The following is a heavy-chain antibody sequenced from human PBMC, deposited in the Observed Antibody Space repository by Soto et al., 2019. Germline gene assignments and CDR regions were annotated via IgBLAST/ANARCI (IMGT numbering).Heavy chain of an antibody. CDR2: ISYDGSNK. D-gene: IGHD2-15*01. V-gene: IGHV3-30*18. CDR1: GFTFSSYG. J-gene: IGHJ6*02. Sequence: QVQLVESGGGVVQPGRSLRLSCAASGFTFSSYGMHWVRQAPGKGLEWVAVISYDGSNKYYADSVKGRFTISRDNSKNTLYLQMNSLRAEDMAVYYCAKSAYWTYYYYGMDVWGQGTTVTVSS. CDR3: AKSAYWTYYYYGMDV.